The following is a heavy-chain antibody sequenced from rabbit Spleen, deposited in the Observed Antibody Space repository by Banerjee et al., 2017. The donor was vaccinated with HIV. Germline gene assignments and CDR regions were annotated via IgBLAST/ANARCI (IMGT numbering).Heavy chain of an antibody. CDR2: IYAGSSRRT. CDR3: TRDDGSGHYIDGYFNL. V-gene: IGHV1S45*01. D-gene: IGHD1-1*01. CDR1: GFDFSRTG. J-gene: IGHJ4*01. Sequence: QEQLMESGGGLVQPGGSLKLSCKVSGFDFSRTGVSWVHQAPGKGLEWIGYIYAGSSRRTYYATWARGRFTISKTSSTTVDLIMTSLTAADTATYFCTRDDGSGHYIDGYFNLWGPGTLVTVS.